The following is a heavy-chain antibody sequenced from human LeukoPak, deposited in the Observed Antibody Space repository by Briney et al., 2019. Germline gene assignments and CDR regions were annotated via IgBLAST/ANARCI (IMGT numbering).Heavy chain of an antibody. CDR3: ARGLPKDV. J-gene: IGHJ6*02. Sequence: AGGSLRLSCAASGFTFDDYDMHWVRQAPGKGLEWVSVIYSSGDTHYADSVKGRFIISRDNPRNTLYLQMNSLRAEDTAVYYCARGLPKDVWGQGTTVTVSS. CDR2: IYSSGDT. V-gene: IGHV3-53*01. CDR1: GFTFDDYD.